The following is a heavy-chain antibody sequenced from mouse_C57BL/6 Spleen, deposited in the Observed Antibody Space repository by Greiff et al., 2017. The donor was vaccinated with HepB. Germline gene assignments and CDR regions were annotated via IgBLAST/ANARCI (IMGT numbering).Heavy chain of an antibody. CDR2: IRNKANGYTT. V-gene: IGHV7-3*01. CDR3: ARYDYGSSYVRGAMDY. J-gene: IGHJ4*01. Sequence: EVKLVESGGGLVQPGGSLSLSCAASGFTFTDYYMSWVRQPPGKALEWLGFIRNKANGYTTEYSASVKGRFTISRDNSKSILYLQMNALRAEDSATYYCARYDYGSSYVRGAMDYWGQGTSVTVSS. D-gene: IGHD1-1*01. CDR1: GFTFTDYY.